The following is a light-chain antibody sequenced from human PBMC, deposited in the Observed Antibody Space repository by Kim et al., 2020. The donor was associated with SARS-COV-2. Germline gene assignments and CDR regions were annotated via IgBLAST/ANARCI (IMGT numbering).Light chain of an antibody. CDR1: QSIISW. CDR2: KAS. V-gene: IGKV1-5*03. Sequence: ASGGDRVTITRRASQSIISWLSWHQQKPGKAPKRLICKASSSESGVPSRFSGSGSGTEFTLTISSLQPKDFATYYCQQYKTYPITFGQGKRLEIK. J-gene: IGKJ5*01. CDR3: QQYKTYPIT.